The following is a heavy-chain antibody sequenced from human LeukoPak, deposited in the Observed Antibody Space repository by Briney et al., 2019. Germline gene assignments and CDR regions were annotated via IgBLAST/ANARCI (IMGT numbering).Heavy chain of an antibody. CDR2: ISSSSSYI. Sequence: PGGSLRLSCAASGFTFDDYAMHWVRQAPGKGLEWVSSISSSSSYIYYADSVKGRFTISRDNAKNSLYLQMNSLRAEDTAVYYCARDSPWNRDSYYYYYGMDVWGQGTTVTVSS. V-gene: IGHV3-21*01. J-gene: IGHJ6*02. CDR3: ARDSPWNRDSYYYYYGMDV. CDR1: GFTFDDYA. D-gene: IGHD1-1*01.